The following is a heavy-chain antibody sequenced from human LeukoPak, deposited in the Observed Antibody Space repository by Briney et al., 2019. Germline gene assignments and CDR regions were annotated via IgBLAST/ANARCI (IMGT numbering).Heavy chain of an antibody. J-gene: IGHJ4*02. V-gene: IGHV4-61*01. Sequence: SEALSLTCAVSGGYVNRGTFFWTWIRKPPGKGLEWIGYIYYSGSTNYNPSLKSRVTISVDTSKNQFSLKLSSVTAADTAVYYCARNFPSGYYYAPDYWGQGTLVTVSS. CDR3: ARNFPSGYYYAPDY. D-gene: IGHD3-22*01. CDR1: GGYVNRGTFF. CDR2: IYYSGST.